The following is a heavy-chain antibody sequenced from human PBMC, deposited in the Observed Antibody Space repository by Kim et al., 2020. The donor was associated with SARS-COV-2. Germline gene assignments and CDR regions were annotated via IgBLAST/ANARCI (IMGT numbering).Heavy chain of an antibody. V-gene: IGHV3-23*01. J-gene: IGHJ4*02. D-gene: IGHD3-10*02. Sequence: YYADSVKGRFTISRDNSKNTLYLQMNSLRAEDTAVYYCASLVFGEARFDYWGQGTLVTVSS. CDR3: ASLVFGEARFDY.